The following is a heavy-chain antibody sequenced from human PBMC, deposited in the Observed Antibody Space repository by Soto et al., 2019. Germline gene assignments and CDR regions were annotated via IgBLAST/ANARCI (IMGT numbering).Heavy chain of an antibody. V-gene: IGHV1-69*12. CDR3: ARDPVRYDYVWGSYRHNYFDY. Sequence: QVQLVQSGAEVKKPGSSVKVSCKASGGTFSSYAISWVRQAPGQGLEWMGGIIPIFGTANYAQKFQGRVTITADETTDTAYLELSSLRSEDTAVYYCARDPVRYDYVWGSYRHNYFDYWGQGTLVTVSS. J-gene: IGHJ4*02. D-gene: IGHD3-16*02. CDR2: IIPIFGTA. CDR1: GGTFSSYA.